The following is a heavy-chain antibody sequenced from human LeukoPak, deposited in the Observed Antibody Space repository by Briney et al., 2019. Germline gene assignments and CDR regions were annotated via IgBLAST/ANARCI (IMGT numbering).Heavy chain of an antibody. V-gene: IGHV4-59*01. Sequence: PSETLSPTCSVSGGSISSYYWNWIRQPPGKGLEWIGYIYYSGSTNYNPSLKSRVTISVDTSKNQFSLKLTSVTAADTAVYYCARANVVTASDYWGQGTLVTVSS. CDR2: IYYSGST. D-gene: IGHD2-21*02. CDR3: ARANVVTASDY. J-gene: IGHJ4*02. CDR1: GGSISSYY.